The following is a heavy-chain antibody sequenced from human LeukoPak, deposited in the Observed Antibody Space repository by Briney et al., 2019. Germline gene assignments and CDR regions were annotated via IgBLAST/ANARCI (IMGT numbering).Heavy chain of an antibody. Sequence: GGSLRLSCAASGFTFSSYWMSWVRQAPGKGLECVANINGESEKRYVDSVKGRFTISRDNAKNSLYLQMNSLRVEDTAICYCARDYLDSSGAHYDYWGQGTLVTVSS. D-gene: IGHD3-22*01. V-gene: IGHV3-7*01. CDR3: ARDYLDSSGAHYDY. J-gene: IGHJ4*02. CDR2: INGESEK. CDR1: GFTFSSYW.